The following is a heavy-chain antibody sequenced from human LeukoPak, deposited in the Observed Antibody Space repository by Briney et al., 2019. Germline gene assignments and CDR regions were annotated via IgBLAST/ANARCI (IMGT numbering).Heavy chain of an antibody. V-gene: IGHV1-69*13. CDR3: ARASGDIVVVPAAIWSDP. Sequence: SVKVSCKASGGTFSSYAISWVRQAPGQGLEWMGGIIPIFGTANYAQKFQGRVTITADESTSTAYMELSSLRSEDTAVYYCARASGDIVVVPAAIWSDPWGQGTLVTVSS. J-gene: IGHJ5*02. D-gene: IGHD2-2*01. CDR2: IIPIFGTA. CDR1: GGTFSSYA.